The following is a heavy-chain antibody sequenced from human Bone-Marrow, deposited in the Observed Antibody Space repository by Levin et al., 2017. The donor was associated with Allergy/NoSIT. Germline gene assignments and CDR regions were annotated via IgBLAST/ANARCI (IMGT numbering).Heavy chain of an antibody. CDR3: AKDLSPRIAVTGNIEY. CDR1: GGKGKEEK. J-gene: IGHJ4*02. D-gene: IGHD6-19*01. V-gene: IGHV3-43*01. CDR2: ISWDASTT. Sequence: PGGSLRLSWEEGGGKGKEEKRKGGRKEENRGLEWVSLISWDASTTYSPSSFLFRFPISRDNSKNARYLQMNSLTTEDTALYYCAKDLSPRIAVTGNIEYWGQGTLVTVSS.